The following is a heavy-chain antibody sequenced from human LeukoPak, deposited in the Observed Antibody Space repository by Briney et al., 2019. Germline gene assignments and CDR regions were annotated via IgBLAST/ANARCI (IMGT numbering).Heavy chain of an antibody. CDR3: AKDFSSGWDGDY. D-gene: IGHD6-19*01. Sequence: PGGSLRLSCAASGFTFSSYGMHWVRQAPGKGLEWVAVISCDGSNKYYADSVKGRFTISRDNSKNTLYLQMNSLRAEDTAVYYCAKDFSSGWDGDYWGQGTLVTVSS. J-gene: IGHJ4*02. CDR1: GFTFSSYG. CDR2: ISCDGSNK. V-gene: IGHV3-30*18.